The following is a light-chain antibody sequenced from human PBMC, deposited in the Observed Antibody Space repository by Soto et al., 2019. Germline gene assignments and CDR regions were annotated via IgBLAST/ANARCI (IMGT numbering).Light chain of an antibody. CDR3: QQYGSSGT. CDR1: QSVSIH. J-gene: IGKJ1*01. CDR2: DTS. V-gene: IGKV3-15*01. Sequence: ETVMTQSPGTLSVSLGERATLSCRASQSVSIHLAWYQQKAGQAPRLLIYDTSTRATGIPTRFSGSGSGTEITPTISILQSEDFAVYYCQQYGSSGTFGQGTKVDIK.